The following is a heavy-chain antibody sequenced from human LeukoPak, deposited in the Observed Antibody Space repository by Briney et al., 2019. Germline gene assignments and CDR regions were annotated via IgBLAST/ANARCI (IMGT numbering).Heavy chain of an antibody. Sequence: PSETLSLTCTVSGDSIGTGSSYWSWIRQPAGKGLEWIGRIYTSGSTNYNPSLKSRVTISVDTSKNQFSLKLSSVTAADTAVYYCARAGGLFCTSTSCHNWFDPWGQGTLVTVSP. D-gene: IGHD2-2*01. V-gene: IGHV4-61*02. CDR3: ARAGGLFCTSTSCHNWFDP. J-gene: IGHJ5*02. CDR2: IYTSGST. CDR1: GDSIGTGSSY.